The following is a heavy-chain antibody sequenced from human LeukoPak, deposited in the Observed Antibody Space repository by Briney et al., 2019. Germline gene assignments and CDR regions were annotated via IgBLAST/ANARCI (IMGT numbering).Heavy chain of an antibody. CDR3: ARVHSIFGVVIDYYYYMDV. V-gene: IGHV4-59*01. CDR1: VGSISSYY. D-gene: IGHD3-3*01. J-gene: IGHJ6*03. Sequence: SETLSLTCTVSVGSISSYYWSWFRQPPGKGLEWIGYIYYSGSTNYNPSLKSRVTISVDTSTNQFSLKLSSVTAADTAVYYCARVHSIFGVVIDYYYYMDVWGKGTMVTVSS. CDR2: IYYSGST.